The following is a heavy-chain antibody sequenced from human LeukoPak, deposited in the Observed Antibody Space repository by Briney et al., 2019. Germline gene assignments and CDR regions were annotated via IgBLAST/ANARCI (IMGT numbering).Heavy chain of an antibody. J-gene: IGHJ5*02. D-gene: IGHD2-2*01. CDR2: INHSGST. CDR3: ARGFGQVVPAAIGWFDP. CDR1: GGSFSGYY. Sequence: SETLSLTCAVYGGSFSGYYWSWIRQPPGKGGEWIGEINHSGSTNYNPSLTSRVTISVDTSKNQFSLKLSSVTAADTAVYYCARGFGQVVPAAIGWFDPWGQGTLVTVSS. V-gene: IGHV4-34*01.